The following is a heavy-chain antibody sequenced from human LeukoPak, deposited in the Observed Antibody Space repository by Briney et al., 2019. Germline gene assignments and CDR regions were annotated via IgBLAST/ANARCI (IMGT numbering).Heavy chain of an antibody. CDR2: INHSGST. CDR1: GGSFSGYY. J-gene: IGHJ4*02. D-gene: IGHD3-22*01. Sequence: PSETLSLTCAVYGGSFSGYYWSWIRQPPGKGLEWIGEINHSGSTNYNPSLKSRVTISVDTSKNQFSLKLSSVTAADTAVYYCARGYGSSGYYGDYWGQGTLVTVSS. CDR3: ARGYGSSGYYGDY. V-gene: IGHV4-34*01.